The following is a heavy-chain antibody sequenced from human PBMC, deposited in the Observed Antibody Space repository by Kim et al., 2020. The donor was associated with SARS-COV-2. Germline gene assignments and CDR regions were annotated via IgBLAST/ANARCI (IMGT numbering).Heavy chain of an antibody. Sequence: GGSLRLSCAASGFTFSRYAMSWVRQAPGKGLEWFSAISGSGGSTYYPDSVKGRFTISRDNSKNTMYLQMNSLRAEDTAVYYCAKAGGNDYGDQLAYWGQGTLVTVSS. J-gene: IGHJ4*02. CDR2: ISGSGGST. CDR3: AKAGGNDYGDQLAY. D-gene: IGHD4-17*01. CDR1: GFTFSRYA. V-gene: IGHV3-23*01.